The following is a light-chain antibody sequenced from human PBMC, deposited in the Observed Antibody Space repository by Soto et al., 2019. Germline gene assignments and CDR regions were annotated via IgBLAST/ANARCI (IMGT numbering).Light chain of an antibody. CDR2: EVS. CDR3: NSYTSSNTRV. J-gene: IGLJ1*01. V-gene: IGLV2-14*01. Sequence: QASRTQPASVSGSPGQSITISCTGTSSDVGGYSRVSWYQHHPGKAPKLMIYEVSDRPSGVSNRFSGSKSGNTASLTISGLQAEDEADYYCNSYTSSNTRVFGTGTKVTVL. CDR1: SSDVGGYSR.